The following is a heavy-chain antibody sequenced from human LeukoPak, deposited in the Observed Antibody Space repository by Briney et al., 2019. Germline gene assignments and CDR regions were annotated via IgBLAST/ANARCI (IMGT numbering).Heavy chain of an antibody. Sequence: SQTLSLTCAISGDSVSSNSAAWNWIRQSPSRGLEWLGRTYYRSKWNNDYAESVKSRITINPDTSKNQFSLQLNSVTPEDTAVYYCARDFTSGIAAAGMQREYEFDYWGQGTLVTVSS. CDR2: TYYRSKWNN. D-gene: IGHD6-13*01. J-gene: IGHJ4*02. CDR3: ARDFTSGIAAAGMQREYEFDY. V-gene: IGHV6-1*01. CDR1: GDSVSSNSAA.